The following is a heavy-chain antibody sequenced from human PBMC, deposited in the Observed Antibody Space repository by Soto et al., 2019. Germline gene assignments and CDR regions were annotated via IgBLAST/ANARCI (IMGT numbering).Heavy chain of an antibody. V-gene: IGHV3-23*01. CDR3: AKGDCTGGTCYRGFDY. Sequence: EVQLLESGGGLVQPGGSLRLSCAASGFTFSSYAMSWVRRAPGKGLEWVSTITGSGITTYFADSVKGRFTFSRDNSKSTLYLQINSLRAEDTAVYYCAKGDCTGGTCYRGFDYWGQGTLVTVSS. J-gene: IGHJ4*02. CDR2: ITGSGITT. CDR1: GFTFSSYA. D-gene: IGHD2-15*01.